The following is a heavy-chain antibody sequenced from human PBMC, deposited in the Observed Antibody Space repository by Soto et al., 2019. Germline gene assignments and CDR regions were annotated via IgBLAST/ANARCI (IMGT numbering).Heavy chain of an antibody. CDR3: ARTPALYYDKSGYPNWFAP. V-gene: IGHV4-30-4*01. Sequence: SAETLSLTCTVSGRAISSEYYDWSWIRQPPGKGLECIGYIHYSGSTYYDPSLKSRITISVDTSKNQFSLQLSSVTAADTAVYYCARTPALYYDKSGYPNWFAPCRQGTLLTVSS. J-gene: IGHJ5*02. CDR2: IHYSGST. CDR1: GRAISSEYYD. D-gene: IGHD3-22*01.